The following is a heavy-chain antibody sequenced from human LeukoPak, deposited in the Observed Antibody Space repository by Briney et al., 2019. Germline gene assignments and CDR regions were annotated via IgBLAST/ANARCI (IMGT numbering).Heavy chain of an antibody. D-gene: IGHD6-19*01. CDR3: ARSTIAVAGDWRPDH. Sequence: PSETLSLTCTVSGGSISSYYWSWIRQPPGKGLEWIGYIYYSGSTNYSASLKSRVTISVDTSKNQFSLRLSSVTAADTAVYYCARSTIAVAGDWRPDHWGQGTLVTVSS. CDR1: GGSISSYY. CDR2: IYYSGST. V-gene: IGHV4-59*01. J-gene: IGHJ4*02.